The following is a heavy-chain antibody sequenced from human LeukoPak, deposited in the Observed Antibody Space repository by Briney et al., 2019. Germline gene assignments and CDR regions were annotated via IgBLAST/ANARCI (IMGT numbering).Heavy chain of an antibody. D-gene: IGHD3-22*01. CDR2: ISSSGSTI. Sequence: GGSLRLSCAVSGFTFSSYAMSWVRQAPGKGLEWVSYISSSGSTIYYADSVKGRFTISRDNAKNSLYLQMNSLRAEDTAVYYCATSRGVYYYDSSGYSRLWGQGTLVTVSS. J-gene: IGHJ4*02. V-gene: IGHV3-48*04. CDR1: GFTFSSYA. CDR3: ATSRGVYYYDSSGYSRL.